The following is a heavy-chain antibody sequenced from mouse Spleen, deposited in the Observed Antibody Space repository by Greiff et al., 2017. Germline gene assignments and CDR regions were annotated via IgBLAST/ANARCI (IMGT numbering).Heavy chain of an antibody. D-gene: IGHD2-10*01. CDR3: ARCPTYYGNPPYYFDY. Sequence: VQLQQPGAELVMPGASVKLSCKASGYTFTSYWMHWVKQRPGQGLEWIGEIDPSDSYTNYNQKFKGKATLTVDKSSSTAYMQLSSLTSEDSAVYYCARCPTYYGNPPYYFDYWGQGTTLTVSS. CDR2: IDPSDSYT. CDR1: GYTFTSYW. J-gene: IGHJ2*01. V-gene: IGHV1-69*01.